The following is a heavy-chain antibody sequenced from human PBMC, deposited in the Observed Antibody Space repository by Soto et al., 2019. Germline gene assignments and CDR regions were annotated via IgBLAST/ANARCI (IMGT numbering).Heavy chain of an antibody. CDR2: ISGSGGST. CDR3: ARDPNWKYSYYFDY. D-gene: IGHD1-7*01. Sequence: GGSLRLSCAASGFTFSSYAMSWVRQAPGKGLEWVSAISGSGGSTYYADSVKGRFAISRDNSKNTLYLQMNSLRAEDTAVYYCARDPNWKYSYYFDYWGQGTLVTVSS. CDR1: GFTFSSYA. V-gene: IGHV3-23*01. J-gene: IGHJ4*02.